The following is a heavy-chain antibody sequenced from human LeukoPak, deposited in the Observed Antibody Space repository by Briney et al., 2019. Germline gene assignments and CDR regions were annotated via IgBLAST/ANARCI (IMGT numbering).Heavy chain of an antibody. CDR2: IYYSGST. V-gene: IGHV4-59*01. CDR1: GGSISSYY. D-gene: IGHD6-13*01. CDR3: ARVNKQQLVRALRYGYYYYMDV. J-gene: IGHJ6*03. Sequence: SETLSLTCTVSGGSISSYYWSWIRQPPGKGLEWIGYIYYSGSTNYNPSLKSRVTISVDTSKNQFSLKLSSVTAADTAVYYCARVNKQQLVRALRYGYYYYMDVWGKGTTVTVSS.